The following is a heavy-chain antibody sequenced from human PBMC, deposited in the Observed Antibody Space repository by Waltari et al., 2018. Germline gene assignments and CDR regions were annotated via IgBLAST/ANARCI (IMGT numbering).Heavy chain of an antibody. CDR3: ARRAGLGSSSFDP. CDR1: GGSISSSSYY. CDR2: IYYSGST. J-gene: IGHJ5*02. Sequence: QLQLQESGPGLVKPSETLSLTCTVSGGSISSSSYYWGWTRQPPGKGLAWIGSIYYSGSTYYNPSLKSRVTISVDTSKNQFSLKLSSVTAADTAVYYCARRAGLGSSSFDPWGQGTLVTVSS. V-gene: IGHV4-39*07. D-gene: IGHD6-13*01.